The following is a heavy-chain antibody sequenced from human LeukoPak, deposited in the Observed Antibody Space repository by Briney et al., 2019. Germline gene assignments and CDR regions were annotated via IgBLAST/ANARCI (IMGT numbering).Heavy chain of an antibody. J-gene: IGHJ6*03. CDR1: GGSFSGYY. CDR2: INHSGST. Sequence: SETLSLTCAVYGGSFSGYYWSWIRQPPGKGLEWIGEINHSGSTNYNPSLKSRVTISVDTSKNQFSLKLSSVTAADTAAYYCARSREYSYGPYYYYYYMDVWGKGTTVTVSS. V-gene: IGHV4-34*01. CDR3: ARSREYSYGPYYYYYYMDV. D-gene: IGHD5-18*01.